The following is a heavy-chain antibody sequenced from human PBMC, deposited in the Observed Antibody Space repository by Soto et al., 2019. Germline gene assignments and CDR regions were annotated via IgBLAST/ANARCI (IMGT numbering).Heavy chain of an antibody. D-gene: IGHD6-13*01. J-gene: IGHJ4*02. CDR3: ARLLAAAGQGISYFDY. CDR1: GGSVTSYH. CDR2: ISYRGTT. V-gene: IGHV4-59*08. Sequence: SETLSLTCTVSGGSVTSYHWNWIRQPPGKGPEWIGYISYRGTTNYNPSLESRVAISLDTSENQVSLKLSSVTAADTAIYYCARLLAAAGQGISYFDYWGPGALVTVS.